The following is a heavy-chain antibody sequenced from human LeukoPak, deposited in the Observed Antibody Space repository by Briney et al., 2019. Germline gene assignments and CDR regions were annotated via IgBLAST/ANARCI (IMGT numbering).Heavy chain of an antibody. CDR1: GYTFTSYA. D-gene: IGHD1-7*01. J-gene: IGHJ3*02. CDR2: SNAGNGNT. V-gene: IGHV1-3*02. CDR3: ARGPVGGTTYNDGDAFDI. Sequence: ASVKVSCKASGYTFTSYAMHWVRQAPGQRLEWMGWSNAGNGNTKYSQEFQGRVTITRDTSASTAYMELSSLRSEDMAVYYCARGPVGGTTYNDGDAFDIWGQGTMVTVSS.